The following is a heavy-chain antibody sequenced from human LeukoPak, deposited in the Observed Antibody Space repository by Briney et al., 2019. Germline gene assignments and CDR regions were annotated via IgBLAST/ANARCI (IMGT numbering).Heavy chain of an antibody. CDR2: ISSSSSYI. CDR1: GFIVSDNY. J-gene: IGHJ4*02. CDR3: AREQYAYSSSSEGY. V-gene: IGHV3-21*01. Sequence: GGSLRLSCAASGFIVSDNYMSWVRQAPGKGLEWVSSISSSSSYIYYADSVKGRFTISRDNAKNSLYLQMNSLRAEDTAVYYCAREQYAYSSSSEGYWGQGTLVTVSS. D-gene: IGHD6-6*01.